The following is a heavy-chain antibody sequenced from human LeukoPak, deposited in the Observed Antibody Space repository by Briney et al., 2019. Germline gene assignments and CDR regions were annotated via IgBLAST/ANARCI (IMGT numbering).Heavy chain of an antibody. D-gene: IGHD3-9*01. J-gene: IGHJ4*02. CDR1: GFTVSSND. CDR3: AREGYHPLTGYYSIDY. CDR2: IYSGGNT. Sequence: PGGSLRLSCAASGFTVSSNDMNWVRQAPGKGLEWVSVIYSGGNTYYADSVKGRFTISRDNSKNTLYLQMNSLRAEDTAVYYCAREGYHPLTGYYSIDYWGQGTLVTVSS. V-gene: IGHV3-66*01.